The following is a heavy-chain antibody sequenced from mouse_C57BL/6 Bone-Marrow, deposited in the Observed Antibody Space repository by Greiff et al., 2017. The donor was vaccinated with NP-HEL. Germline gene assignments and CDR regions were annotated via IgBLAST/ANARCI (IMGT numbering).Heavy chain of an antibody. CDR3: ARDDPYYAMDY. CDR2: ISDGGSYT. Sequence: EVQLVESGGGLVKPGGSLKLSCAASGFPFSSYAMSWVRQTPEKRLEWVATISDGGSYTYYPDKVKGRFTISRDNAKNNLYLQMSHLKSEDTAMYYCARDDPYYAMDYWGQGTSVTVSS. J-gene: IGHJ4*01. CDR1: GFPFSSYA. V-gene: IGHV5-4*01.